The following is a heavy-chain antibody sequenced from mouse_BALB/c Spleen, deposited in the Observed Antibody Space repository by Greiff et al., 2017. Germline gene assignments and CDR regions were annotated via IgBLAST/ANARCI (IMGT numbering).Heavy chain of an antibody. CDR2: ISNGGGST. J-gene: IGHJ4*01. V-gene: IGHV5-12-2*01. CDR1: GFTFSSYT. D-gene: IGHD2-3*01. CDR3: ARRGDGYYEDYYYAMDY. Sequence: DVQLVESGGGLVQPGGSLKLSCAASGFTFSSYTMSWVRQTPEKRLEWVAYISNGGGSTYYPDTVKGRFTISRDNAKNTLYLQMSSLKSEDTAMYYCARRGDGYYEDYYYAMDYWGQGTSVTVSS.